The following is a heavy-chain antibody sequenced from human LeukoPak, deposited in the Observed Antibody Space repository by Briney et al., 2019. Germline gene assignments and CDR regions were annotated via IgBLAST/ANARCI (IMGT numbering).Heavy chain of an antibody. D-gene: IGHD2-2*01. Sequence: PSETLSLTCAVSGYSLSSGYYSGWIRQPPGKRLEGIGSIYHSGSTYYNPSVKRRVTISVDTSKNHFSLTRSSVTAADTAVYYCASNPNCSSASCYVWPSYNWFDPWGQGTLVTVSS. CDR3: ASNPNCSSASCYVWPSYNWFDP. J-gene: IGHJ5*02. CDR2: IYHSGST. CDR1: GYSLSSGYY. V-gene: IGHV4-38-2*01.